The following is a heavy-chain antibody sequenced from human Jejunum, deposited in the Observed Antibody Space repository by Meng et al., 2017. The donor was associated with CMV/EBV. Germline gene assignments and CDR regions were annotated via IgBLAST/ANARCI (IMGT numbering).Heavy chain of an antibody. CDR2: ISGSGGKA. CDR3: AKRNYSFDY. V-gene: IGHV3-23*01. J-gene: IGHJ4*02. Sequence: SLYCAAYGCAFTSYAMNWVRQAPGKGLEWVSGISGSGGKAYYADSVKGRFTISRDNSKNMLYVQMNSLRAEDTAVYYCAKRNYSFDYWGQGTLVTVSS. CDR1: GCAFTSYA. D-gene: IGHD1-7*01.